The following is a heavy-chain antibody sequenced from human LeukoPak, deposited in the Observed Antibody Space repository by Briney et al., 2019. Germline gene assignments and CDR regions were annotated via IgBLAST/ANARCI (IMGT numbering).Heavy chain of an antibody. J-gene: IGHJ5*02. CDR2: INHSGST. V-gene: IGHV4-34*01. CDR3: ARNEDLNWFDP. Sequence: SETLSLTCAVYGGSFSGYYWSWIRQPPGKGLEWIGEINHSGSTNYNPSLKSRVTISVDTSKNQFSLNLRSVTAADTAVYYCARNEDLNWFDPWGQGTLVTVSS. CDR1: GGSFSGYY. D-gene: IGHD1-1*01.